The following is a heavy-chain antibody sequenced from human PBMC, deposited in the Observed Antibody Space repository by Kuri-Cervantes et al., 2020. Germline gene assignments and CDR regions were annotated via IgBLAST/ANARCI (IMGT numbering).Heavy chain of an antibody. CDR2: IYYSGGT. Sequence: SETLSLTCTVSGGSISSGDYYWSWIRQPPGKGLEWIGYIYYSGGTYYNPSLKSRVTISVDTSKNQFSLKLSSVTAADTAVYYCARDLSGCYCKLGYYYYYGMDVWGQGTTVTVSS. V-gene: IGHV4-30-4*02. J-gene: IGHJ6*02. CDR1: GGSISSGDYY. D-gene: IGHD3-10*01. CDR3: ARDLSGCYCKLGYYYYYGMDV.